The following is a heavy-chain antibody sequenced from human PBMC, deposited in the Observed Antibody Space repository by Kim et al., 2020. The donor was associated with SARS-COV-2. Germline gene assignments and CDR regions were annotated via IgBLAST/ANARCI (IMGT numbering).Heavy chain of an antibody. V-gene: IGHV1-2*02. Sequence: DSVKVSCKASEYIFSDYYVHWVRQAPGQGLEWMGWINPNSGGTRYIQKFQGRVTMTRDMSISTAYMELSSLRSDDTAVYYCGRGDYNNHYFDSWGQGTLVTVSS. J-gene: IGHJ4*02. D-gene: IGHD4-4*01. CDR2: INPNSGGT. CDR1: EYIFSDYY. CDR3: GRGDYNNHYFDS.